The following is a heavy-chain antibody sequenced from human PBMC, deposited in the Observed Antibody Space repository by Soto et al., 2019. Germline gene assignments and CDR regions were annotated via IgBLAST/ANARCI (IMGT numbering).Heavy chain of an antibody. D-gene: IGHD3-3*01. CDR2: IYDSVNT. Sequence: PSETRSRTCIVAGESLSIVCHYWGWILQHPGKGLEWIGHIYDSVNTYYSPSLRCRVTISADMSKNQFSLNLRSVTAADTAGYYGARVDHRGYFAIWTDDWGHGTRVTVSS. CDR1: GESLSIVCHY. V-gene: IGHV4-31*03. CDR3: ARVDHRGYFAIWTDD. J-gene: IGHJ4*01.